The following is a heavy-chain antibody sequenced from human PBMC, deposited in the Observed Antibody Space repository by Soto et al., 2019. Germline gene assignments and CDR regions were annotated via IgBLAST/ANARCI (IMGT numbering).Heavy chain of an antibody. CDR2: IIPIFGTA. CDR3: ARDVYYYDSTGPLSYYFDY. V-gene: IGHV1-69*01. Sequence: KVSCKASGGTFSSYGISWVRQAPGQGLEWMGGIIPIFGTANYAQKFQGRVTITADESTSTAYMELSSLRSEDTAVYYCARDVYYYDSTGPLSYYFDYWGQGTLVTVSS. D-gene: IGHD3-22*01. J-gene: IGHJ4*02. CDR1: GGTFSSYG.